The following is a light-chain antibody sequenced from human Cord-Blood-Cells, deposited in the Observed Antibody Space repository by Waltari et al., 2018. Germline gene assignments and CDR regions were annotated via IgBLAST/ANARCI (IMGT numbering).Light chain of an antibody. CDR1: SSHVGGSNY. CDR3: SSYTSSSTYV. Sequence: QSALTQPAPVSGSPGQSLPISCTGTSSHVGGSNYVPWFQQHPGKAPKLMIYDVSNRPSGVSNRFSGSKSGNTASLTISGLQAEDEADYYCSSYTSSSTYVFGTGTKVTVL. J-gene: IGLJ1*01. V-gene: IGLV2-14*01. CDR2: DVS.